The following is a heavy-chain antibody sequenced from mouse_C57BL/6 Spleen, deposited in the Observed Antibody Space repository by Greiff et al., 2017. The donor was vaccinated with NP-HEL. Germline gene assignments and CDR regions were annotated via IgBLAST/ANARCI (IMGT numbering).Heavy chain of an antibody. CDR2: IHPNSGST. D-gene: IGHD2-1*01. V-gene: IGHV1-64*01. J-gene: IGHJ2*01. CDR1: GYTFTSYW. CDR3: ARSDLLWYGFDY. Sequence: QVQLQQPGAELVKPGASVKLSCKASGYTFTSYWMHWVKQRPGQGLEWIGMIHPNSGSTNYNEKFKSKATLTVDKSSSTAYMQLSSLTSEDSAVYYCARSDLLWYGFDYWGQGTTLTVSS.